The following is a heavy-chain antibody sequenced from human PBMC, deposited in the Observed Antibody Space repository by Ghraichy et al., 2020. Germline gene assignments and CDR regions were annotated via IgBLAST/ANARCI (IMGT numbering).Heavy chain of an antibody. D-gene: IGHD3-10*01. CDR1: GGSISSSDYY. Sequence: SETLSLSCTVSGGSISSSDYYWGWIRQPPGKGLEWIGSIYYSGSTYYNPARSSRVTISVDTSINEFSLKLSSVTAADTAVYYCARSPRRVRGVDVCDIWGQGRMVTVSS. CDR2: IYYSGST. V-gene: IGHV4-39*01. CDR3: ARSPRRVRGVDVCDI. J-gene: IGHJ3*02.